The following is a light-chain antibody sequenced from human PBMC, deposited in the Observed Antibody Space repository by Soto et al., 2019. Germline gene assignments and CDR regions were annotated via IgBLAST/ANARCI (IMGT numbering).Light chain of an antibody. V-gene: IGLV1-44*01. CDR3: AAWDDGRNDLYV. Sequence: QSVLTQPPSASGTPGQSVTISCSGSSSNVGTNTVSWYLQLPGTAPKLLIYSNTLRPSGVPDRFSASRSGTSASLAISGLQSGDEADYYCAAWDDGRNDLYVIGSGTKVTVL. J-gene: IGLJ1*01. CDR2: SNT. CDR1: SSNVGTNT.